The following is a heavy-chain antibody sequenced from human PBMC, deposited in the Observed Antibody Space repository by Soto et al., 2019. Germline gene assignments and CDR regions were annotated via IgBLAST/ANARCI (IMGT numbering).Heavy chain of an antibody. CDR2: IIPIFGTA. D-gene: IGHD3-22*01. Sequence: SVNVSCKASGGTFSSYSISWVRQAPGQWLELMGGIIPIFGTANYAQKFQGRVTITADESTSTAYMELSSLRSEDTAVYYCERPAGHYDSSGYTFGHYYGTDVRGQRTTVHDSS. J-gene: IGHJ6*02. CDR3: ERPAGHYDSSGYTFGHYYGTDV. V-gene: IGHV1-69*13. CDR1: GGTFSSYS.